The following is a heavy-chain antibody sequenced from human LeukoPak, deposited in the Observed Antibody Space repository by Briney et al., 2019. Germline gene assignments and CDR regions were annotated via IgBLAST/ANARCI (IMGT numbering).Heavy chain of an antibody. CDR1: AFTFSSYG. V-gene: IGHV3-30*02. CDR3: AKPTCGGDCYSYYFDY. CDR2: IRYDGSNN. Sequence: GGSLRLSCAASAFTFSSYGMHWVRQAPGKGLEWVAFIRYDGSNNYYADSVKGRFTISRDNSKNTLYLQINSLRAEDTAVYYCAKPTCGGDCYSYYFDYWGQGTLVTVSS. J-gene: IGHJ4*02. D-gene: IGHD2-21*02.